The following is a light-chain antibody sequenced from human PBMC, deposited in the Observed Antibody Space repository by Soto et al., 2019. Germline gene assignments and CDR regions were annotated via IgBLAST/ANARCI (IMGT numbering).Light chain of an antibody. V-gene: IGKV2-28*01. J-gene: IGKJ1*01. CDR3: MQALQTPRT. CDR1: QSLLHSLGHNY. CDR2: LGF. Sequence: DIVMTRSPLSLPVTPGESASISCRSSQSLLHSLGHNYLDWYLQKPGQSPQLLIYLGFSRASGVPDRFSGSGSGTDFTLNISRVEAEDVGVYYCMQALQTPRTFGQGTRVEIK.